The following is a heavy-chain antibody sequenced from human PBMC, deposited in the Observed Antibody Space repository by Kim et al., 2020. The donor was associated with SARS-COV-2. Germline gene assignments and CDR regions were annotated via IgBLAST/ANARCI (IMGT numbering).Heavy chain of an antibody. CDR2: INYNGRT. J-gene: IGHJ4*02. Sequence: SETLSLTCAVFGGSFNEYYWNWVRQPPGKGLEWIGEINYNGRTKYNPSLESRVTASVDPSKNQFSLKLRSVTAADTAIYYCARGAKHITIFEILVSIKPFDSWGQGTSVTLSS. V-gene: IGHV4-34*01. CDR1: GGSFNEYY. CDR3: ARGAKHITIFEILVSIKPFDS. D-gene: IGHD3-3*01.